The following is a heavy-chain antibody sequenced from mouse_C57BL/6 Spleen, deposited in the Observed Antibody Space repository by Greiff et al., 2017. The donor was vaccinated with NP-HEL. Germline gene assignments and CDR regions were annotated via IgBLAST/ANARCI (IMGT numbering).Heavy chain of an antibody. Sequence: EVQLQQSGPELVKPGASVKIPCKASGYTFTDYNMDWVKQSHGKSLEWIGDINPNNGGTIYNQNFKGKATLTVDKSSSTAYMELRSLTSEDTAVYYCAREVLRSFAYWGQGTLVTVSA. CDR3: AREVLRSFAY. V-gene: IGHV1-18*01. J-gene: IGHJ3*01. D-gene: IGHD1-1*01. CDR2: INPNNGGT. CDR1: GYTFTDYN.